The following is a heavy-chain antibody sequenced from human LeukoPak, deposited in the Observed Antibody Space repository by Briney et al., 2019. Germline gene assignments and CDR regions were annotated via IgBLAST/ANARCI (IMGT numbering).Heavy chain of an antibody. CDR2: IYPGDSDT. CDR1: GYSFTSNW. CDR3: ARRGINSYGYYFDY. D-gene: IGHD5-18*01. J-gene: IGHJ4*02. V-gene: IGHV5-51*01. Sequence: GEALKISCKGSGYSFTSNWIGWVRQMPGEELEWMGIIYPGDSDTTYSPSFQGQVTISADKSISTAYLQWSSLKASDTAMYYCARRGINSYGYYFDYWGQGTLVTVSS.